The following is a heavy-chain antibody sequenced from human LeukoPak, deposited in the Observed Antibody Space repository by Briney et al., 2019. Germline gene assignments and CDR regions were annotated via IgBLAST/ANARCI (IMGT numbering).Heavy chain of an antibody. CDR2: INHSGST. CDR3: ARGRLRDNSSITMVRGRGPTRRNWFDP. V-gene: IGHV4-34*01. CDR1: GGSFSGYY. D-gene: IGHD3-10*01. Sequence: PSETRSLTCAVYGGSFSGYYWSWIRQPPGKGLEWIGEINHSGSTNYNPSLKSRVTISVDTSKNQFSLKLSSVTAADTAVYYCARGRLRDNSSITMVRGRGPTRRNWFDPWGQGTLVTVSS. J-gene: IGHJ5*02.